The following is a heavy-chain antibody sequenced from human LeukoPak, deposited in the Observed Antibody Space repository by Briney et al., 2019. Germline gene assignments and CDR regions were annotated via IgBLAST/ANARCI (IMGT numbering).Heavy chain of an antibody. CDR3: ARDFVVVPAANDYYYYYHGMDV. J-gene: IGHJ6*02. V-gene: IGHV1-2*02. CDR1: GYTFTDYY. CDR2: IHPKSGGT. D-gene: IGHD2-2*01. Sequence: ASVKVSFKASGYTFTDYYLHWVRQAPGQGLEWMVWIHPKSGGTKYAQKFQGRGTMIRDTTIRTAYNVLIRLRSDDTTVFYCARDFVVVPAANDYYYYYHGMDVRGQGTTVTVSS.